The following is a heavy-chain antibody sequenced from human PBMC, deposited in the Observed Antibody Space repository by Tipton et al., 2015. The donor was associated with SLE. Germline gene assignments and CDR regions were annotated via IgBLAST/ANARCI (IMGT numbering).Heavy chain of an antibody. CDR1: GGTFSSYA. J-gene: IGHJ4*02. CDR3: ASGPVAYYYDSSGSLDY. CDR2: ISAYNGNT. Sequence: QSGPEVKKPGSSVKVSCKASGGTFSSYAISWVRQAPGQGLEWMGWISAYNGNTNYAQKLQGRVTMTTDTSTSTAYMELRSLRSDDTAVYYCASGPVAYYYDSSGSLDYWGQGTLVTVSS. D-gene: IGHD3-22*01. V-gene: IGHV1-18*01.